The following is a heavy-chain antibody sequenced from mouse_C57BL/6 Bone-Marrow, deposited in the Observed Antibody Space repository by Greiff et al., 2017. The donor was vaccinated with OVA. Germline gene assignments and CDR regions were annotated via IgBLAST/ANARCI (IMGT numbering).Heavy chain of an antibody. V-gene: IGHV14-4*01. D-gene: IGHD2-3*01. CDR1: GFNIKDDY. Sequence: EVQLQQSGAELVRPGASVKLSCTASGFNIKDDYMHWVKQRPEQGLEWIGWIEPENGDTEYASKFQGKATIAADTSSNTAYLQLSSLTSEDTAVYYCTSYDGYYWFAYWGQGTLVTVSA. J-gene: IGHJ3*01. CDR2: IEPENGDT. CDR3: TSYDGYYWFAY.